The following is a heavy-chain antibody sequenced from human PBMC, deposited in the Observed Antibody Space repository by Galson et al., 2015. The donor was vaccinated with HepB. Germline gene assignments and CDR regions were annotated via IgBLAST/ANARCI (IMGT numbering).Heavy chain of an antibody. V-gene: IGHV4-61*01. Sequence: SETLSLTCTVSGGSVSSGSYYWSWIRQPPGKGLEWIGYIYYSGSTNYNPSLKSRVTISVDTSKNQFSLKLSSVTAADTAVYYCARDSEWGPELERRESAFDIWGQGTMVTVSS. CDR2: IYYSGST. J-gene: IGHJ3*02. D-gene: IGHD1-1*01. CDR3: ARDSEWGPELERRESAFDI. CDR1: GGSVSSGSYY.